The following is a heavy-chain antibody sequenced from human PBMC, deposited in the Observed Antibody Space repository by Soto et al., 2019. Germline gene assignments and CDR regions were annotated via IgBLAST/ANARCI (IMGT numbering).Heavy chain of an antibody. J-gene: IGHJ5*02. V-gene: IGHV4-34*01. D-gene: IGHD3-22*01. CDR2: INHSGST. CDR1: GGSFSGYY. Sequence: SETLSLTCAVYGGSFSGYYWSWIRQPPGKGLEWIGEINHSGSTIYNPSLKSRVTISVDTSKNQFSLKLSSVTAADTAVYYCARGPITTNPRFDPWGQGTLVTVSS. CDR3: ARGPITTNPRFDP.